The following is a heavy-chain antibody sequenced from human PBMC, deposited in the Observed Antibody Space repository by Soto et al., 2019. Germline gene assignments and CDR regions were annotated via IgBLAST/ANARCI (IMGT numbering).Heavy chain of an antibody. V-gene: IGHV1-2*04. D-gene: IGHD5-18*01. CDR1: GYTFTGYY. J-gene: IGHJ6*02. Sequence: GASVKVSCKASGYTFTGYYMHWVRQAPGQGLEWMGWINLNSGGTNYAQKFQGWVTMTRDTSISTAYMELSRLRSDDTAVYYCARGIQLWSMERYGMDVRGQRTTVTVSS. CDR3: ARGIQLWSMERYGMDV. CDR2: INLNSGGT.